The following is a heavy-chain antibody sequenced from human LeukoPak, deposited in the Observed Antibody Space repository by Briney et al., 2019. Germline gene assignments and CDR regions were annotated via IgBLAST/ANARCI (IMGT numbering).Heavy chain of an antibody. D-gene: IGHD3-22*01. CDR2: IIPIFGTA. CDR3: ASYDSSGYYRHDGYFDL. Sequence: SVKVSCKASGGTFSSYAISWVRQAPGQGLEWMGRIIPIFGTANYAQRFQGRVTITTDESMSTAYMELSSLRSEDTAEYYCASYDSSGYYRHDGYFDLWGRGTLVTVSS. J-gene: IGHJ2*01. CDR1: GGTFSSYA. V-gene: IGHV1-69*05.